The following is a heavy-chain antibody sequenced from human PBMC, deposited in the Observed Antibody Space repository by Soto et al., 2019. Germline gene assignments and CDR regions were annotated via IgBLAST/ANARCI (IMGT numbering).Heavy chain of an antibody. J-gene: IGHJ6*02. CDR1: GYTFTSYG. CDR3: ASSYYRSRTPYYYGMDV. V-gene: IGHV1-18*01. Sequence: QVQLVQSGAEVKKPGASVKVSCKASGYTFTSYGISWVRQAPGQGLEWMGWISAYNGNTNYTQKLQDRVTMTTDTSTSTAYMELRSLRSDDTAVYYCASSYYRSRTPYYYGMDVWGQGTTVTVSS. D-gene: IGHD3-10*01. CDR2: ISAYNGNT.